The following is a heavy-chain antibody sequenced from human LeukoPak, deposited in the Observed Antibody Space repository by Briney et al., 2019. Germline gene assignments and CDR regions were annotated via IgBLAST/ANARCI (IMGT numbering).Heavy chain of an antibody. Sequence: GASVKVSCKASGYTFTAYYIHWGRQAPGQGLEWMGLINPNSGGTNYAQKFQGRVTMTRDASISTAYMELSKLTSDDTAVYYCARDKGTLGGDSWGPGTLVTVSS. CDR3: ARDKGTLGGDS. CDR2: INPNSGGT. D-gene: IGHD3-16*01. CDR1: GYTFTAYY. J-gene: IGHJ4*02. V-gene: IGHV1-2*02.